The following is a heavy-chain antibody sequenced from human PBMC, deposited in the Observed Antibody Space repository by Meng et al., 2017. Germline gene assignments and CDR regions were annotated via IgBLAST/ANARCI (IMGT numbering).Heavy chain of an antibody. CDR1: GGSISSSNW. CDR2: IYHSGST. J-gene: IGHJ4*02. D-gene: IGHD2-15*01. V-gene: IGHV4-4*02. CDR3: ARWSIYCSGGSCYSFDY. Sequence: QGQLRESGPGLVKPSGTLSLTCAVSGGSISSSNWWSWVRQPPGKGLEWIGEIYHSGSTNYNPSLKSRVTISVDKSKNQFSLKLSSVTAADTAVYYCARWSIYCSGGSCYSFDYWGQGTLVTVFS.